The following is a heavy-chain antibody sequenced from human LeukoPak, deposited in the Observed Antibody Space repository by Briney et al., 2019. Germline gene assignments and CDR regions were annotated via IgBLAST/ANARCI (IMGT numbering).Heavy chain of an antibody. CDR2: ISSSGSTI. CDR3: ASRQAPYCSSTSCYWSYYYGMDV. J-gene: IGHJ6*02. D-gene: IGHD2-2*01. Sequence: GGSLRLSCAASGLTFSSYEMNWVRQAPGKGLEWVSYISSSGSTIYYADSVKGRFTISRDNAKNSLYLQMNSLRAEDTAVYYCASRQAPYCSSTSCYWSYYYGMDVWGQGTTVTVSS. V-gene: IGHV3-48*03. CDR1: GLTFSSYE.